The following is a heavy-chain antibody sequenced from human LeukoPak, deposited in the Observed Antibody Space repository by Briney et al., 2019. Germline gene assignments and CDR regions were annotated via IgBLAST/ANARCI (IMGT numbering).Heavy chain of an antibody. CDR1: GFALNSYI. CDR3: ARDRDYYDSSGYYSPGDY. D-gene: IGHD3-22*01. J-gene: IGHJ4*02. Sequence: GGSLRLSCEASGFALNSYIMSWVRQAPGKGLEWISQISISSSTIYYRDSVKGRFTISRDNAKNSLYLQMNSLRAEDTAVYYCARDRDYYDSSGYYSPGDYWGQGTLVTVSS. V-gene: IGHV3-48*04. CDR2: ISISSSTI.